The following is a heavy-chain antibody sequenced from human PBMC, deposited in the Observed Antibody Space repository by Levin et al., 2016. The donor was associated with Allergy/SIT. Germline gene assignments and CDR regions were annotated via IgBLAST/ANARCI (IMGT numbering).Heavy chain of an antibody. CDR3: ARRGIAAAGHFDY. CDR2: IYYSGST. Sequence: WIRQPPGKGLEWIGSIYYSGSTYYNPSLKSRVTISVDTSKNQFSLKLSSVTAADTAVYYCARRGIAAAGHFDYWGQGTLVTVSS. J-gene: IGHJ4*02. D-gene: IGHD6-13*01. V-gene: IGHV4-39*01.